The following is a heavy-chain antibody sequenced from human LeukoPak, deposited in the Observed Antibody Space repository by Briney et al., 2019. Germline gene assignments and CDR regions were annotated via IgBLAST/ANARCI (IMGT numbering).Heavy chain of an antibody. CDR2: INPNSGGT. V-gene: IGHV1-2*02. D-gene: IGHD6-19*01. CDR3: ARDRKSYSSGPPSRVYYYYYGMDV. J-gene: IGHJ6*02. Sequence: ASVKVSCKASGYTFTGYYMHWVRQAPGQGLEWMGWINPNSGGTNYTQKFQGRVTMTRDTSINTAYMELTSLRAEDTAVYYCARDRKSYSSGPPSRVYYYYYGMDVWGQGTTVTVSS. CDR1: GYTFTGYY.